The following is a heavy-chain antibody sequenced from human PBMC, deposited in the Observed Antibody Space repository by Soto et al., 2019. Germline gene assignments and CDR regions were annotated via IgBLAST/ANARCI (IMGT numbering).Heavy chain of an antibody. CDR1: GSSFSSHC. V-gene: IGHV3-33*01. CDR3: ARDHRYYYDSSGYYGYFDY. J-gene: IGHJ4*02. CDR2: IWYEGSNR. Sequence: GGSPSLSCAAPGSSFSSHCTELARPAHEKGMEWVAVIWYEGSNRYDADSVKGRFTISRDNSKNTVYLQMNSLRAEDTAVYYCARDHRYYYDSSGYYGYFDYWGQGTLVTVSS. D-gene: IGHD3-22*01.